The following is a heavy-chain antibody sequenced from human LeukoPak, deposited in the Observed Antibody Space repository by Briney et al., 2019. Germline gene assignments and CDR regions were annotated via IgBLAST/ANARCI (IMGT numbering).Heavy chain of an antibody. CDR2: INSDGSWT. CDR3: VSFYETY. J-gene: IGHJ4*02. Sequence: GGSLRLSCAASGNYWIHWVRQVPGKGLVWVSHINSDGSWTSYADSVKGRFTISKDNAKNTVYLQMNSLRAEDTAVYYCVSFYETYWGRGTLVTVSS. CDR1: GNYW. D-gene: IGHD2/OR15-2a*01. V-gene: IGHV3-74*01.